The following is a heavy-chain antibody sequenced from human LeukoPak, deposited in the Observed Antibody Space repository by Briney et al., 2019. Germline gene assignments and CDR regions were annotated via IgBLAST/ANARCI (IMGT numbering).Heavy chain of an antibody. CDR1: GGSISSSSYY. J-gene: IGHJ6*03. Sequence: SETLSLTCTVSGGSISSSSYYWGWIRQPPGKGLEWIGSIYYSGSTYYNPSFKSRVTISVDTSKNQFSLKLSSVTAADTAVYYCARLPRTVLWFGELNYYYMDVWGKGTTVTISS. CDR2: IYYSGST. CDR3: ARLPRTVLWFGELNYYYMDV. D-gene: IGHD3-10*01. V-gene: IGHV4-39*01.